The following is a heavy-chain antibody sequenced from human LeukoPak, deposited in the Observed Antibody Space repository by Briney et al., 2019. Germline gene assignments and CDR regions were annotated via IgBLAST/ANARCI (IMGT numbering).Heavy chain of an antibody. CDR1: GGSISRSNW. D-gene: IGHD6-6*01. CDR2: ISQSGSA. V-gene: IGHV4-4*02. Sequence: SGTLSLTCAVSGGSISRSNWCTWVRQSPGKGLEWSGEISQSGSAYYNPSLRSRVTISLDKSKDQFSLRVSSVTAADTAVYYCARRRIAARHFDYWGQGTLVTVSS. J-gene: IGHJ4*02. CDR3: ARRRIAARHFDY.